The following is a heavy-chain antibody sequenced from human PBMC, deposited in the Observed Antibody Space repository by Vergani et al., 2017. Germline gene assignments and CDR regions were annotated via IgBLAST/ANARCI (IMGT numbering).Heavy chain of an antibody. V-gene: IGHV3-11*01. J-gene: IGHJ6*02. Sequence: LEESGGGSVTPGGSLRLSCAASGFKFSDHYMSWIRQAPGKGLEWVSHISPGASTVSYTDSVTGRFTVSRDNDNNSLTLDMTTLRVEDTAVYYCAKNPGISATRNYYAMDVWGQGTTVTVSS. CDR3: AKNPGISATRNYYAMDV. CDR2: ISPGASTV. D-gene: IGHD1-20*01. CDR1: GFKFSDHY.